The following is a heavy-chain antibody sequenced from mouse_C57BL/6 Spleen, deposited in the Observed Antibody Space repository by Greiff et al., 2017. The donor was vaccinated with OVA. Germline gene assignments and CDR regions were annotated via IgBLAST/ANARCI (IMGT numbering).Heavy chain of an antibody. CDR3: ARRNGNYEAMDY. CDR2: IDPSDSYT. J-gene: IGHJ4*01. Sequence: QVQLQQPGAELVRPGPSVTLSCKASGYTFTSYWLHWVMQRSGQGLEWFGVIDPSDSYTNSNQKFKGKATLTVDTSSSTAYMQLSRLTSEDSAVNYCARRNGNYEAMDYWGQGTSGTVSS. V-gene: IGHV1-59*01. D-gene: IGHD2-1*01. CDR1: GYTFTSYW.